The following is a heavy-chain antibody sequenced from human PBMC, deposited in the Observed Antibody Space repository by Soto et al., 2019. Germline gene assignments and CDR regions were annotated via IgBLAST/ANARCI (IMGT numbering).Heavy chain of an antibody. J-gene: IGHJ6*02. V-gene: IGHV3-23*01. CDR3: ANAGDRRPPYYYYGMDV. CDR2: ISGSGGST. CDR1: GFTFSSYA. Sequence: EVQLLESGGGLVQPGGSLRLSCAASGFTFSSYAMSWVRQAPGKGLEWVSAISGSGGSTYYADSVKGRFTISRDNSKNTLYLQMNSLRAEDTAVYYCANAGDRRPPYYYYGMDVWGQGTTVTVSS. D-gene: IGHD3-10*01.